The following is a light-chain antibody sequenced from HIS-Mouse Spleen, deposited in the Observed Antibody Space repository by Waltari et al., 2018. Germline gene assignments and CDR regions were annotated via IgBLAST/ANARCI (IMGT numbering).Light chain of an antibody. V-gene: IGLV2-11*01. CDR2: DFS. Sequence: QSALTPPRSVSGSPGQSFTIPCTGTSSDVCGYNHFSWYQQHPGKAPKLMIYDFSKRPSGVPDRFSGSKSGNTASLTISGLQAEDEADYYCCSYAGSYTLVFGGGTKLTVL. CDR1: SSDVCGYNH. CDR3: CSYAGSYTLV. J-gene: IGLJ2*01.